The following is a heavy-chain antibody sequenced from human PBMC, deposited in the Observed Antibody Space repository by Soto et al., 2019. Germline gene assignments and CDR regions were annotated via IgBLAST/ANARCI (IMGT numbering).Heavy chain of an antibody. Sequence: QVQLVQSGAEVKNPGASVKVSCKTSGYTFTKYGVGWVRQAPGQGLEWMGWISGSSGNANYAEKVQGRITLTTDTSTSTAYIALRSLSCDDTAVYYCAREMAGLGGEYDYWGQGTLVTVSS. V-gene: IGHV1-18*01. CDR2: ISGSSGNA. D-gene: IGHD3-16*01. CDR3: AREMAGLGGEYDY. J-gene: IGHJ4*02. CDR1: GYTFTKYG.